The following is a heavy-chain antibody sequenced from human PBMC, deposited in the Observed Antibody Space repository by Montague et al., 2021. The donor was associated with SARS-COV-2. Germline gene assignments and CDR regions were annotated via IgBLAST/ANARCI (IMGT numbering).Heavy chain of an antibody. D-gene: IGHD3-16*01. CDR1: GGSISSYY. CDR3: ARSGGVYDYVWGSYLRSATSYGMDL. V-gene: IGHV4-59*12. J-gene: IGHJ6*02. Sequence: SETLSLTCTVSGGSISSYYWSWIRQPPGKGLEWIGYIYYSGSTNYNPSLKSRVTISVDTSKNQFSLKLSSVTAADTAVYYCARSGGVYDYVWGSYLRSATSYGMDLWGQGTTVTVSS. CDR2: IYYSGST.